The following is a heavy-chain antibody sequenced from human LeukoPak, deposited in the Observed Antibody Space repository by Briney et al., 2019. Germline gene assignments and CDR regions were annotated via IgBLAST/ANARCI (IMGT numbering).Heavy chain of an antibody. D-gene: IGHD1-26*01. CDR3: ARDSPDVQSGSQYYFDY. Sequence: PSETLSPTCTVSGGSISSYYWSWIRQPPGKGLEWIGYIYYSGSTNYNPSLKSRVTISVDTSKNQFSLKLSSVTAADTAVYYCARDSPDVQSGSQYYFDYWGQGTLVTVSS. J-gene: IGHJ4*02. CDR2: IYYSGST. V-gene: IGHV4-59*01. CDR1: GGSISSYY.